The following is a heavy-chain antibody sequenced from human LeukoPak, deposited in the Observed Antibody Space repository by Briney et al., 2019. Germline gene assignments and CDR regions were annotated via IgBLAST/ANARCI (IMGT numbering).Heavy chain of an antibody. Sequence: GGSLRLSCAASGFTFGTSTMNWVRQAPGKGLEWVSSISSSNDYIYYADSVKGRFTISRDNAKNSLYLQMNSLRAEDTAVYYCVRIPNSAGFPNWFDPWGQGTLVTVSS. J-gene: IGHJ5*02. CDR1: GFTFGTST. CDR2: ISSSNDYI. CDR3: VRIPNSAGFPNWFDP. V-gene: IGHV3-21*01. D-gene: IGHD6-19*01.